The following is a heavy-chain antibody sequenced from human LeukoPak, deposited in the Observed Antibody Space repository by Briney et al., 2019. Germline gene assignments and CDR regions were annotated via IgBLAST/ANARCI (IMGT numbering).Heavy chain of an antibody. D-gene: IGHD2-2*01. Sequence: GRSLRLSCAASGFTFSSYAMHWVRQAPGKGLEWVSSISSSSSYIYYADSVKGRFTISRDNAKNSLYLQMNSLRAEDTAVYYCARVKDVYCSSTSCHWAFDIWGQGTMVTVSS. CDR1: GFTFSSYA. CDR2: ISSSSSYI. V-gene: IGHV3-21*01. J-gene: IGHJ3*02. CDR3: ARVKDVYCSSTSCHWAFDI.